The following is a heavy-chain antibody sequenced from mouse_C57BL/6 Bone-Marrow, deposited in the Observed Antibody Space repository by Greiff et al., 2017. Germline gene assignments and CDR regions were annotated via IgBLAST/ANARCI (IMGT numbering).Heavy chain of an antibody. CDR1: GYTFTSYW. Sequence: QVQLQQSGAELAKPGASVKLSCKASGYTFTSYWMHWVKQRPGQGLEWIGYINPSSGYTKYNQKFKDKATLTADKSSSTAYMQLSRLTSEDSAVYYCATRSYFDYWGQGTTLTVSS. CDR2: INPSSGYT. V-gene: IGHV1-7*01. J-gene: IGHJ2*01. CDR3: ATRSYFDY.